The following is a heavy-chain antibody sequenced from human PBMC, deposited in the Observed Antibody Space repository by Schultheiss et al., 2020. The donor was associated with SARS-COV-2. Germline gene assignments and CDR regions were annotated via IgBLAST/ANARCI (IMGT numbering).Heavy chain of an antibody. V-gene: IGHV4-59*12. J-gene: IGHJ6*03. CDR1: GGSISSYY. Sequence: SQTLSLTCTVSGGSISSYYWSWIRQPPGKGLEWIGYIYYSGSTNYNPSLKSRVTISVDTSKNQFSLKLSSVTAADTAVYYCASTSIAARPTYYYYYYMDVWGKGTTVTVSS. CDR3: ASTSIAARPTYYYYYYMDV. D-gene: IGHD6-6*01. CDR2: IYYSGST.